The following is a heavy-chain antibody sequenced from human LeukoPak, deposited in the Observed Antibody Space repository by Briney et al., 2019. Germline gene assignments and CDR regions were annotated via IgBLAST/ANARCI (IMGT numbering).Heavy chain of an antibody. CDR3: ARGYYGSGSYYNWAFDI. V-gene: IGHV1-8*01. CDR1: GYTFTSYD. D-gene: IGHD3-10*01. Sequence: ASVKVSCKASGYTFTSYDINWVRQATGQGLEWMGWMNPNSGNTGYAQKFQGRVTMTRNTSISTAYMELSSLRSEDTAMHYCARGYYGSGSYYNWAFDIWGQGTMVTVSS. CDR2: MNPNSGNT. J-gene: IGHJ3*02.